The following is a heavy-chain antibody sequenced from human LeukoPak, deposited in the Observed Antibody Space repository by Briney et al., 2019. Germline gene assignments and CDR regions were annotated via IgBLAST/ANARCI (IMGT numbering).Heavy chain of an antibody. CDR3: ARETSQKGAHYMDV. D-gene: IGHD3-16*01. Sequence: SSETLSLTCTVSGGSISSYYWSWIRQPPGKGLKWIGYIYYSGSTSYSPSLRSRVTISVDTSKNQFSLKLSSVTAADAAVYYCARETSQKGAHYMDVWGKGTTVTISS. V-gene: IGHV4-59*01. CDR2: IYYSGST. CDR1: GGSISSYY. J-gene: IGHJ6*03.